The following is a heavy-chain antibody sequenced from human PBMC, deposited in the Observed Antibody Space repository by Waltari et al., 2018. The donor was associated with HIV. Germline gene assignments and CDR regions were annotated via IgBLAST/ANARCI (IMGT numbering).Heavy chain of an antibody. J-gene: IGHJ4*02. CDR1: GGTFRGYA. CDR2: IIPIFGST. D-gene: IGHD6-19*01. Sequence: QVQLVQSGAEVKKPGSSVKVSCKASGGTFRGYAINWVRPAPGQGLEWVGGIIPIFGSTNYAQSFQGRVTITADESTTTAYLDLSSRRAEDTAVCDCARGQWLQARPRHGDGGGQGTLVTVSS. V-gene: IGHV1-69*01. CDR3: ARGQWLQARPRHGDG.